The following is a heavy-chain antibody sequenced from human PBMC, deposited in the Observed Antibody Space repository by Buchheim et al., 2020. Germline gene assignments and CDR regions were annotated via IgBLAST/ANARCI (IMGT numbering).Heavy chain of an antibody. CDR3: ARDWGYCSSTSCYYYYGMDV. V-gene: IGHV4-30-4*01. J-gene: IGHJ6*02. D-gene: IGHD2-2*01. CDR2: IYYSGSP. CDR1: GGSISSGDYY. Sequence: QVQLQESGPGLVKPSQTLSLTCTVSGGSISSGDYYWSWIRQPPGKGLEWIGYIYYSGSPYYNPSLKSRVTISVDTSKNQFSLKLSSVTAADTAVYYCARDWGYCSSTSCYYYYGMDVWGQGTT.